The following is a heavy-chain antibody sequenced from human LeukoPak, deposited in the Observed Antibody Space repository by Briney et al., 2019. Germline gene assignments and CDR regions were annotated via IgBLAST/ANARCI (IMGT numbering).Heavy chain of an antibody. J-gene: IGHJ5*02. Sequence: AGESLKISCKGSGYSFTSYWIGWVRQMPGKGLEWMGIIYPGDSDTRYSPSFQGQVTISADKSISTAYLQWSSLKASDTAMYYCARHSPPMVRGVDNNWFDPWGQGTLVTVSS. D-gene: IGHD3-10*01. CDR1: GYSFTSYW. V-gene: IGHV5-51*01. CDR3: ARHSPPMVRGVDNNWFDP. CDR2: IYPGDSDT.